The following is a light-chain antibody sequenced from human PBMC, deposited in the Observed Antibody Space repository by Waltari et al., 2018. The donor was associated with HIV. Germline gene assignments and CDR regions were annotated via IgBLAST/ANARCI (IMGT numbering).Light chain of an antibody. CDR2: DDN. V-gene: IGLV3-21*02. J-gene: IGLJ3*02. CDR1: NIGSKS. Sequence: SYVLTQPPSVSVAPGQTARITCGGDNIGSKSVHWYQQKPGQAPVLVGYDDNDRPSVIPERFSGSNSGNTATLTISRVEAGDEADYYCQVWDSSTDHWVFGGGTKLTVL. CDR3: QVWDSSTDHWV.